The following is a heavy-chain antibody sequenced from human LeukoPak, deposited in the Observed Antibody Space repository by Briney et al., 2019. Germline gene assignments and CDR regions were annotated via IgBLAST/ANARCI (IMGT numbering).Heavy chain of an antibody. CDR1: GGSFSGYY. V-gene: IGHV4-34*01. CDR2: INHSGST. CDR3: ARLGIAALLSRGSHYYYGMDV. J-gene: IGHJ6*02. D-gene: IGHD6-13*01. Sequence: SETLSLTCAVYGGSFSGYYWSWIRQPPGKGLEWIGEINHSGSTNYNPSLKSRVTISVDTSKNQFSLKLSSVTAADTAVYYCARLGIAALLSRGSHYYYGMDVWGQGTTVTVSS.